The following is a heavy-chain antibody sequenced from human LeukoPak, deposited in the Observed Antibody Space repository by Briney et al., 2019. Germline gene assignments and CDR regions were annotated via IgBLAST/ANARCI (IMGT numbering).Heavy chain of an antibody. CDR1: GYTFSGYY. D-gene: IGHD1-1*01. J-gene: IGHJ4*02. CDR2: INPNSGGT. CDR3: ARDFWNDEVLDL. V-gene: IGHV1-2*02. Sequence: ASVKVSCKASGYTFSGYYIHWVRQAPGQGLEWMGWINPNSGGTNYAQKFQGRVTMTRDTSISTAYMELSSLRSEDTAVYYCARDFWNDEVLDLWGQGTLVTVSS.